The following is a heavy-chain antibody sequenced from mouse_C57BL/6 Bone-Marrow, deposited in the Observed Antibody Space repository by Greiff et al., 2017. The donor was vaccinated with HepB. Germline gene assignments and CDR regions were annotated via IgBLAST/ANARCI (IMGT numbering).Heavy chain of an antibody. V-gene: IGHV5-17*01. J-gene: IGHJ2*01. CDR2: ISSGSSTI. CDR1: GFTFSDYG. Sequence: EVKVVESGGGLVKPGGSLKLSCAASGFTFSDYGMHWVRQAPEKGLEWVAYISSGSSTIYYADTVKGRFTISRDNAKNTLFLQMTSLRSEDTAMYYCARTYYYGSSYWGQGTTLTVSS. CDR3: ARTYYYGSSY. D-gene: IGHD1-1*01.